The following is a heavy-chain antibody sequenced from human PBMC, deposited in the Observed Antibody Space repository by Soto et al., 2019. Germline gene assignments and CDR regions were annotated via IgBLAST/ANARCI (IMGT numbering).Heavy chain of an antibody. J-gene: IGHJ4*02. CDR3: ARREVLTAMVEYDRGWYFDY. D-gene: IGHD5-18*01. CDR2: INHSGST. Sequence: SETLSLTCAVYGGSFSGYYWSWIRQPPGKGLEWIGEINHSGSTNYNPSLKSRVTISVDTSQNQFSLKLSSVTAADTAVYYCARREVLTAMVEYDRGWYFDYWGQGTLVTVSS. CDR1: GGSFSGYY. V-gene: IGHV4-34*01.